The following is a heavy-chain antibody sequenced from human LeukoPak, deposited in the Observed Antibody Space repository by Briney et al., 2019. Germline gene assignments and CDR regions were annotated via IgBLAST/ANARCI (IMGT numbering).Heavy chain of an antibody. V-gene: IGHV3-30*17. J-gene: IGHJ4*02. CDR3: ARALGAADNT. CDR1: GFTFSSYA. Sequence: GGSLRLSCAASGFTFSSYAMRWVRQAPGKGLEWVAVISYDGSKKYYADSVKVRFTISRDNSKITLYLQMNRLRAEDTAVYYCARALGAADNTWGQGTLVTVSS. CDR2: ISYDGSKK. D-gene: IGHD1-1*01.